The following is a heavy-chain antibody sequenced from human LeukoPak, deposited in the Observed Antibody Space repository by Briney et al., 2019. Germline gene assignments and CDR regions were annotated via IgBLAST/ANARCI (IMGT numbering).Heavy chain of an antibody. V-gene: IGHV3-30*02. J-gene: IGHJ4*02. CDR1: GFTFNSYG. Sequence: PGGSLRLSCAASGFTFNSYGMHWVRQAPGKGLEWVAFIRYDGSNKYYADSVKGRFTISRDNSKNTLYLQMNSLRAEDTAAYYCVRDTLGEGEDANYAVYYFDYWGQGTPVTVSS. CDR2: IRYDGSNK. CDR3: VRDTLGEGEDANYAVYYFDY. D-gene: IGHD4/OR15-4a*01.